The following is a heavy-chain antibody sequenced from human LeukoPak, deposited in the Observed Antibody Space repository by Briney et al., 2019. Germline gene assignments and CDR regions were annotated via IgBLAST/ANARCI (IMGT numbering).Heavy chain of an antibody. CDR3: TRESGAFSPFGF. CDR1: GVSITTTNW. CDR2: VHLSGAT. V-gene: IGHV4-4*02. J-gene: IGHJ4*02. D-gene: IGHD1-26*01. Sequence: SGTLSLTCAVSGVSITTTNWWSWVRQPPGKGLEWIGEVHLSGATNYNPSLESRVSMSIDKSKNHLSLEVTSVTAADTAIYYCTRESGAFSPFGFWGQGTLLTVSS.